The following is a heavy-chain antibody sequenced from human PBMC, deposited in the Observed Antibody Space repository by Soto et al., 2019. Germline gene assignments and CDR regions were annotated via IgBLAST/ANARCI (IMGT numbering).Heavy chain of an antibody. CDR1: GFTFSSYA. CDR2: ISGSGGST. CDR3: AKGEDPSSSSCYGDY. Sequence: PGGSLRLSCAASGFTFSSYAMSWVRQAPGKGLEWVSAISGSGGSTYYADSVKGRFTISRDNSKNTLYLQMNSLRAEDTAVYYCAKGEDPSSSSCYGDYWGQGTLVTVSS. J-gene: IGHJ4*02. V-gene: IGHV3-23*01. D-gene: IGHD6-13*01.